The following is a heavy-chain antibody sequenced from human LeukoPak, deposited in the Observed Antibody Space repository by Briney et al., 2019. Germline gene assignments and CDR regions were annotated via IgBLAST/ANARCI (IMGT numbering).Heavy chain of an antibody. V-gene: IGHV1-3*03. J-gene: IGHJ3*02. CDR3: ARARGHYSGYANDAFDI. D-gene: IGHD5-12*01. CDR1: GYTFSNYA. Sequence: ASVKVPCKASGYTFSNYAIYWVRQAPGQKLEWMGWINPGYGNTKYSQEFRDRVTITRDTSATTVYLELSSLRSDDMAVYYCARARGHYSGYANDAFDIWGQGTMVTVPS. CDR2: INPGYGNT.